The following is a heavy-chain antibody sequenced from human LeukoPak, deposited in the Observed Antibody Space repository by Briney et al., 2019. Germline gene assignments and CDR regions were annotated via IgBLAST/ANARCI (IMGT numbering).Heavy chain of an antibody. CDR2: ISSNGGST. J-gene: IGHJ4*02. CDR1: GFTFSSYA. CDR3: ARDSGRVPAAPNYYFDY. Sequence: GGSLRLSCAASGFTFSSYAMHWVRQTPGKGLEYVSAISSNGGSTYYANSVKGRFTISRDNSKNTLYLQMGSLRAEDMAVYYCARDSGRVPAAPNYYFDYWGQGTLVTVSS. V-gene: IGHV3-64*01. D-gene: IGHD2-2*01.